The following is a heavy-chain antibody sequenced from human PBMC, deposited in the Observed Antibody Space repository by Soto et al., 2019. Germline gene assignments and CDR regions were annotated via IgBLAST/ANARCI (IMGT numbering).Heavy chain of an antibody. CDR2: INAGNGNT. CDR3: ASEYCGGDCYSAARYGMDV. D-gene: IGHD2-21*02. Sequence: QVQLVQSGAEVKKPGASVKVSCKASGYTFTSYAMHWVRQAPGQRLEWMGWINAGNGNTKYSQKFQGRVTITRDTSSXXAXMELSSLRSEDTAVYYCASEYCGGDCYSAARYGMDVWGQGTTVTVSS. CDR1: GYTFTSYA. V-gene: IGHV1-3*01. J-gene: IGHJ6*02.